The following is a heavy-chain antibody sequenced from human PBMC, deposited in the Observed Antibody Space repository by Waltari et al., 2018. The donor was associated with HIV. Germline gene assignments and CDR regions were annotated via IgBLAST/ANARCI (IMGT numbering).Heavy chain of an antibody. J-gene: IGHJ4*02. CDR1: GFRFSKYG. V-gene: IGHV3-30*19. D-gene: IGHD6-13*01. CDR3: ARDRWVASSNWYVDF. Sequence: QVQLVASGGGVVQPGGSLRLSCAASGFRFSKYGMHWVRQTPGRGLGGLAVIYSDGSHKSYTDSIKGRFTVSRDNSKNTLNLQMDGLRADDTGVYYCARDRWVASSNWYVDFWGQGTLVSVSA. CDR2: IYSDGSHK.